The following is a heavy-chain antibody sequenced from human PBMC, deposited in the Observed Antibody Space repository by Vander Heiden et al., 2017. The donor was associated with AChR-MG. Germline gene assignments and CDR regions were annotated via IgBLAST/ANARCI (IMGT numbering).Heavy chain of an antibody. D-gene: IGHD1-26*01. J-gene: IGHJ4*02. V-gene: IGHV3-21*01. CDR3: ARLYSGSHTP. CDR1: GFTFSLYA. CDR2: ISYNNNYI. Sequence: EVQLVESGGGLVKPGGSLRLSCAASGFTFSLYAMNWVRQAPGKGLEWVSSISYNNNYIYYTDSVRGRFTISRDNAKNSVYLQMDSLRAEDTAVYYCARLYSGSHTPWGQGTLVTVSS.